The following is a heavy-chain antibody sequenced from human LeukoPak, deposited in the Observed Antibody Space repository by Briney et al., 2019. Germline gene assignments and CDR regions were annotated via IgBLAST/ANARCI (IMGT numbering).Heavy chain of an antibody. CDR3: AKDTFVELSYLHH. D-gene: IGHD1-26*01. CDR1: GLNFSGYA. V-gene: IGHV3-23*01. CDR2: ISGATYRT. J-gene: IGHJ4*02. Sequence: PGGSLWLSCGASGLNFSGYAMSWVRPAPGKGLQWVSAISGATYRTYYADSVRGRFTISRDISKNTLYLQMNNLRAEDTAIYYCAKDTFVELSYLHHWGQGTLVTVSS.